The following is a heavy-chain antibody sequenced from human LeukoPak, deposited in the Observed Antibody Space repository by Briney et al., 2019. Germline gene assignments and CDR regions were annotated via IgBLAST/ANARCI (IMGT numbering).Heavy chain of an antibody. V-gene: IGHV4-38-2*02. D-gene: IGHD5-12*01. CDR3: ATIVATLYYMDV. CDR1: GYSISSGYY. Sequence: PSETLSLTCTVSGYSISSGYYWGWIRQPPGKGLEWIGSIYHSGSTYYNPSLKSRVTISVDTSKNQFSLKLSSVTAADTAVYYCATIVATLYYMDVWGKGNTVTVSS. CDR2: IYHSGST. J-gene: IGHJ6*03.